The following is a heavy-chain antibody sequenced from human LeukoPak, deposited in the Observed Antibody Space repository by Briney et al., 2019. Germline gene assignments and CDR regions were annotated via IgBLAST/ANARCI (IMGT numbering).Heavy chain of an antibody. CDR1: GLSFSNYW. J-gene: IGHJ4*02. V-gene: IGHV3-74*01. CDR3: ASAYTYVRLGDH. Sequence: GGSLRLSCAVSGLSFSNYWMHWVRQAPGKGLVWVARTNLHGTTVDYADSLKGRFTISRDNAKNTLFLQMNSLRAEDTAVYYCASAYTYVRLGDHWGQGTLVTVSS. D-gene: IGHD3-16*01. CDR2: TNLHGTTV.